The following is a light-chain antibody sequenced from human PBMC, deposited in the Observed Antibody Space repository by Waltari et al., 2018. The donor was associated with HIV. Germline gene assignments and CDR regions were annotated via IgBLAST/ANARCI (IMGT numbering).Light chain of an antibody. CDR3: SSYAGSSNLPV. J-gene: IGLJ2*01. CDR1: STDVGGYNY. Sequence: QSALTQPPSASGSLGQSVTISCTGTSTDVGGYNYVSWYQQYPGKAPKFMIYEVNKRPSGVPDRFSGSKSGNTASLTVSGLQAEDEADYYCSSYAGSSNLPVFGGGTKMTVL. V-gene: IGLV2-8*01. CDR2: EVN.